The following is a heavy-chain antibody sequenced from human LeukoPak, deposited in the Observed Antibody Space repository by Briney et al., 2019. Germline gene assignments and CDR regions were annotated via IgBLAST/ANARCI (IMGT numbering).Heavy chain of an antibody. V-gene: IGHV5-51*01. Sequence: GESLKICCKGSGYVFAYYWIAWVRQMPGKGLEWMGIIYPGGSDNRYRPSFQGQVTISADQSVSTAYLQWSSLRASDTAIYFCASVVSATVSYSYDYMDVWGKGTTVTVSS. CDR1: GYVFAYYW. D-gene: IGHD2-15*01. CDR2: IYPGGSDN. J-gene: IGHJ6*03. CDR3: ASVVSATVSYSYDYMDV.